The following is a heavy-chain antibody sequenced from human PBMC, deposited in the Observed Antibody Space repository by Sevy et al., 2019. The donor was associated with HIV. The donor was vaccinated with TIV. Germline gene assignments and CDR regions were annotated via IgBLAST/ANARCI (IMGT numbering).Heavy chain of an antibody. J-gene: IGHJ4*02. CDR3: ATSRSGYFDSSGYYIY. D-gene: IGHD3-22*01. CDR1: GYSFTSHW. Sequence: GESLKISCKGSGYSFTSHWLGWVRHMPGKGLEWMGIIYPDDSDTKYSPSFQGQVPFSADKSISTAYRQWSSLKASDTAMYYCATSRSGYFDSSGYYIYWGQGTLVTVSS. CDR2: IYPDDSDT. V-gene: IGHV5-51*01.